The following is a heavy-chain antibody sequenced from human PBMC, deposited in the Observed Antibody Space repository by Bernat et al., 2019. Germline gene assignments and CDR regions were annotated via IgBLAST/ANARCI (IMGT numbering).Heavy chain of an antibody. V-gene: IGHV4-59*01. CDR2: IYYSGST. CDR3: ARADGYNLGHDAFDI. Sequence: QVQLQESGPGLVKPSETLSLTCTVSGGSISSYYWSWIRQPPGKGLEWIGYIYYSGSTNYNPSLKSRVTISVDTSKNQFFLKLSSVTAADTAVYYCARADGYNLGHDAFDIWGQGTMVTVSS. J-gene: IGHJ3*02. D-gene: IGHD5-24*01. CDR1: GGSISSYY.